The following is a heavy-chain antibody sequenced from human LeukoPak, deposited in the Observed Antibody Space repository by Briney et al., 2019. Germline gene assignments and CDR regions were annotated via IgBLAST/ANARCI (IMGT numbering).Heavy chain of an antibody. Sequence: GGSLRLSCAASGFTFSDYYMSWIRQAPGKGLEWVSFISSSGSTIYYADSVKGRFTISRDNAKNSLYLQMNSLRAEDTAVYYCARAGGDYYDSSGLVDYWGQGTLVTVSS. V-gene: IGHV3-11*01. CDR1: GFTFSDYY. CDR3: ARAGGDYYDSSGLVDY. CDR2: ISSSGSTI. D-gene: IGHD3-22*01. J-gene: IGHJ4*02.